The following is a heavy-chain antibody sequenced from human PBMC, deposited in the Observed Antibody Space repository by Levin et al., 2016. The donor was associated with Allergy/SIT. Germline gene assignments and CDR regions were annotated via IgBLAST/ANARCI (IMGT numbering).Heavy chain of an antibody. CDR2: IYYTGNT. V-gene: IGHV4-31*03. CDR3: AREDLEGWFDP. CDR1: GDSTFSGDYY. Sequence: SETLSLTCTVSGDSTFSGDYYWTWIRQHPGKGLEWVGNIYYTGNTYYNPSLKSRITMSVDTSKNQFSLRLTSVTAADTAVYYCAREDLEGWFDPWGQGTLVTVSS. D-gene: IGHD5-24*01. J-gene: IGHJ5*02.